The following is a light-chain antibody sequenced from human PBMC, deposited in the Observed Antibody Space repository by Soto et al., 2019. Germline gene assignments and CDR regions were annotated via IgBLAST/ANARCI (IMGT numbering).Light chain of an antibody. V-gene: IGKV3-15*01. CDR1: QSMRSN. CDR2: GAS. J-gene: IGKJ5*01. Sequence: EIVLTQSPATVSLSPGERATLSCRASQSMRSNVAWYQQKPGQAPRLLLYGASTRATGIPVRFSGSGFGTEFTLTISSLQSEDFAVYYCQQYKKWPLFGQGTRLEIK. CDR3: QQYKKWPL.